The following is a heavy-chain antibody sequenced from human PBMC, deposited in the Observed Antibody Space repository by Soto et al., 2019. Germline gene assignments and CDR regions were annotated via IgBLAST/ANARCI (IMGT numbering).Heavy chain of an antibody. CDR2: IYYRGST. CDR1: GGSISSSSYY. D-gene: IGHD3-22*01. V-gene: IGHV4-39*01. J-gene: IGHJ4*02. CDR3: ARHLGSSGYYYDFDY. Sequence: SETRSLTWTVSGGSISSSSYYWGWIRQPPGKGLEWIGSIYYRGSTYYNPSLKSRVTISVDTSKTQFSLKLSSVTAADTAVYYCARHLGSSGYYYDFDYWGQGTLVTVSS.